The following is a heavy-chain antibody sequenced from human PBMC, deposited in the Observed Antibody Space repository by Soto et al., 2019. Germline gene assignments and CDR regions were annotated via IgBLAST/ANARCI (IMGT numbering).Heavy chain of an antibody. CDR1: GFTVSSYS. CDR2: ISSSSSYI. V-gene: IGHV3-21*01. CDR3: ARDGIAAAGKWDY. D-gene: IGHD6-13*01. Sequence: GALRLSCAASGFTVSSYSMNWVRQAPGKGLEWVSSISSSSSYIYYADSVKGRFTISRDNAKNSLYLQMNSLRAEDTAVYYCARDGIAAAGKWDYWGQGTLVTVYS. J-gene: IGHJ4*02.